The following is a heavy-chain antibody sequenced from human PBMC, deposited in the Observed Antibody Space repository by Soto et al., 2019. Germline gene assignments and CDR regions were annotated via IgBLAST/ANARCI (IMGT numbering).Heavy chain of an antibody. D-gene: IGHD1-7*01. V-gene: IGHV4-59*01. CDR2: IYYSGST. CDR1: GGSISSYY. J-gene: IGHJ3*02. CDR3: ARGFFITGTTVGAFDI. Sequence: QVQLQESGPGLVKPSETLSLTCTVSGGSISSYYWSWIRQPPGKGLEWIGYIYYSGSTNYNPSLKSRVTISVDTSKNQFSLKLSSVTAADTAVYYCARGFFITGTTVGAFDIWGQGTMVTVSS.